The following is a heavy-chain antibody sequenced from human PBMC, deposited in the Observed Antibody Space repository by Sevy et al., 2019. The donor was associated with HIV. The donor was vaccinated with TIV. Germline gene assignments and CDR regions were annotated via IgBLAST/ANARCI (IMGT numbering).Heavy chain of an antibody. CDR3: ARESCSSTSCYTPNYYYYYGMDV. V-gene: IGHV3-72*01. J-gene: IGHJ6*02. Sequence: GGSLRLSCAASGFTFSDHYMDWVRQAPGKGLEWVGRTRNKANSYTTEYAASVKGRFTISRDDSKNSLYLQMNSLKTKDTAVYYCARESCSSTSCYTPNYYYYYGMDVWGQGTTVTVSS. CDR2: TRNKANSYTT. D-gene: IGHD2-2*02. CDR1: GFTFSDHY.